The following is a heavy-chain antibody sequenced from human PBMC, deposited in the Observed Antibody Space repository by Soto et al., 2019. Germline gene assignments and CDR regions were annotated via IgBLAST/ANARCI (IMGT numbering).Heavy chain of an antibody. Sequence: SVKVSCKASGFTFSHSAMQWVRQARGQSLEWIGWVVVGCGTANYAQKFQGRVTISWDVSTSTAYMELSSLRSEDTAVYYCATQRSSTYGVGRVFYFWGQGTLVPVSS. CDR1: GFTFSHSA. CDR2: VVVGCGTA. V-gene: IGHV1-58*02. CDR3: ATQRSSTYGVGRVFYF. J-gene: IGHJ4*02. D-gene: IGHD3-16*01.